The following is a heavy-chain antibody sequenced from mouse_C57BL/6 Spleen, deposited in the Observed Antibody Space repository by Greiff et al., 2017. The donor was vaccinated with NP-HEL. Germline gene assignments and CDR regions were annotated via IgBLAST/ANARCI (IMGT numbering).Heavy chain of an antibody. CDR2: INPSNGGT. CDR1: GYTFTSYW. V-gene: IGHV1-53*01. J-gene: IGHJ4*01. D-gene: IGHD1-1*01. Sequence: VQLQQPGTELVKPGASVKLSCKASGYTFTSYWMHWVKQRPGQGLEWIGNINPSNGGTNYNEKFKSKATLTVDKSSSTAYMQLSSLTSEDSAVYYCAREFITTYYAMDYWGQGTSVTVSS. CDR3: AREFITTYYAMDY.